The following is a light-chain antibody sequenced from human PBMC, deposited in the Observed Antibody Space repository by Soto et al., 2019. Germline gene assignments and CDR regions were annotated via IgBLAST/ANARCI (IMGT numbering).Light chain of an antibody. CDR1: SSDVGSYNL. V-gene: IGLV2-23*02. Sequence: QSVLTQPASVSGSPGQSITISCTGTSSDVGSYNLVSWYQQHPGKAPKLMIYEVSKRPSGVSNRFSGSKSGNTASLTISGLQAEDDADYYCCSYAGSSTSGVVFGGGTKLTVL. CDR2: EVS. J-gene: IGLJ2*01. CDR3: CSYAGSSTSGVV.